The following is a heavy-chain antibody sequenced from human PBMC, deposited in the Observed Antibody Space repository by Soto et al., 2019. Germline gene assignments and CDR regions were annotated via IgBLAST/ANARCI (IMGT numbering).Heavy chain of an antibody. Sequence: ASVKVSCKASGYTFTGYYIHWVRQAPGQGLEWMGWINPNSGGTNYAQNFQGWVTMTRDTSISTAYMELSRLKSDDTAVYYCARGKRIPVGILVAGPPYYFDYWGQGTLVTVSS. V-gene: IGHV1-2*04. J-gene: IGHJ4*02. CDR3: ARGKRIPVGILVAGPPYYFDY. D-gene: IGHD6-19*01. CDR2: INPNSGGT. CDR1: GYTFTGYY.